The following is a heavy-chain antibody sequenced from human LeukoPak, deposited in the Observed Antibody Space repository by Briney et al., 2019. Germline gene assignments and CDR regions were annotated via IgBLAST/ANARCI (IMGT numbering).Heavy chain of an antibody. CDR3: ARLSDSSGWGYFDY. J-gene: IGHJ4*02. CDR1: GYTFTSYG. Sequence: ASVKVSCKASGYTFTSYGISWVRQAPGQGLEWMGWISAYNGNTNYAQKLQGRVTMTTDTSTSTAYMELRSLRSDDTAMYYCARLSDSSGWGYFDYWGQGTLVTVSS. D-gene: IGHD6-19*01. V-gene: IGHV1-18*04. CDR2: ISAYNGNT.